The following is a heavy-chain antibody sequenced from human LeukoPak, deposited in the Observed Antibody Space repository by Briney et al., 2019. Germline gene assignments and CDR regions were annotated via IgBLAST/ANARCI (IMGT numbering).Heavy chain of an antibody. J-gene: IGHJ3*02. V-gene: IGHV3-43D*03. Sequence: GGSLRLSCAASGFTFDDYAMHWVRQAPGKGLEWVSLISWDGGSTYYADSVKGRFTISRDNSKNSLYLQMNSLRAEDTALYYCALRLDAFDIWGQGTMVTVSS. CDR3: ALRLDAFDI. CDR1: GFTFDDYA. CDR2: ISWDGGST.